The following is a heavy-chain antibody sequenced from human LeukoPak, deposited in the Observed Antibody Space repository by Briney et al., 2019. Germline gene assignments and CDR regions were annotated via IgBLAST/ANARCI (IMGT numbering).Heavy chain of an antibody. Sequence: SVKVSCKASGYTFPTYAMHWVRQAPGQRLEWMGWINGDNGKTKYSQKFQGRITITRDTSAYTAYMELRSLSSADTAVYFCARAPYDILTGYSLNWFDPWGQGPLVTVSS. J-gene: IGHJ5*02. CDR3: ARAPYDILTGYSLNWFDP. CDR2: INGDNGKT. CDR1: GYTFPTYA. V-gene: IGHV1-3*01. D-gene: IGHD3-9*01.